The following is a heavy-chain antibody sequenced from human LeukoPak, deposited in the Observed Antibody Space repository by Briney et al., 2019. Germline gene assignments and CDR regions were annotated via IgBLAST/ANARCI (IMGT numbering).Heavy chain of an antibody. CDR3: AREVITLDYYGMDV. V-gene: IGHV1-3*01. CDR1: GYTFTSYA. CDR2: INAGNGNT. J-gene: IGHJ6*02. Sequence: ASVKVSCKASGYTFTSYAMHWVRQAPGQRLEWMGWINAGNGNTKYSQKFQGRVTMTRNTSISTAYIELSSLRSEDTAVYYCAREVITLDYYGMDVWGQGTTVTVSS. D-gene: IGHD3-16*01.